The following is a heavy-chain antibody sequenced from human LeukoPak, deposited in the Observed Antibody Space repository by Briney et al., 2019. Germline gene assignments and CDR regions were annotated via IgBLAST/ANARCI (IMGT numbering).Heavy chain of an antibody. Sequence: GRSLRLSCAASGFTFDDYAMHWVRQAPGKGLEWVSGISWNRGSIGYADSVKGRFTISRDNAKNSLYLQMNSLRAEDTALYYCAKDRRSSGWYYFDYWGQGTLVTVPS. CDR1: GFTFDDYA. V-gene: IGHV3-9*01. CDR3: AKDRRSSGWYYFDY. D-gene: IGHD6-19*01. CDR2: ISWNRGSI. J-gene: IGHJ4*02.